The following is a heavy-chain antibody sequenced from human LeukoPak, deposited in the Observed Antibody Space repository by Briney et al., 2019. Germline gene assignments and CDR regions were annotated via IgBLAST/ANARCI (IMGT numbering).Heavy chain of an antibody. V-gene: IGHV4-4*07. CDR3: ARVSPPGYGILEK. CDR2: INTSGDT. Sequence: SETLSLTCTVSGGSITNYYWSWIRQSAGKGLEWIGRINTSGDTSCNPSIRSRVTMSVNTSRNQFSLKLSSVTAADTAMYYCARVSPPGYGILEKWGQGTLVTVSS. J-gene: IGHJ4*02. D-gene: IGHD5-18*01. CDR1: GGSITNYY.